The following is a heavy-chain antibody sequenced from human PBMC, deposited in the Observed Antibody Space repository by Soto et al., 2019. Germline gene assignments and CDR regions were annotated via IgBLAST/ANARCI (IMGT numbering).Heavy chain of an antibody. Sequence: QVQLQESGPGLVKPSQTLSLTCTVSGGSISSGGYYWSWIRQHPGKGLEWIGYIYYSGSTYYNPSLKSRVTVSLDTSKNQSSLKLSSVTAADTAVYYCAREAVVVSAAGPGLANFDYWGQGTLVTVSS. CDR2: IYYSGST. J-gene: IGHJ4*02. CDR1: GGSISSGGYY. V-gene: IGHV4-31*03. D-gene: IGHD2-2*01. CDR3: AREAVVVSAAGPGLANFDY.